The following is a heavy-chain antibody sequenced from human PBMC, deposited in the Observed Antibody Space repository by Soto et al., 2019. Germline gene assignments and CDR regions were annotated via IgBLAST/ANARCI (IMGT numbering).Heavy chain of an antibody. Sequence: QVQLQESGPGLVKPSGTLSLTCAVSSGPISSSNWWSWVRQPPGKGLEWIREFYHSGSTNYNPSLKGRVTISVDKSKNQFSLKLSSVTAADTAVYYCAANPIFCSGGSCYPSNWFDPWGQGTLVTVSS. J-gene: IGHJ5*02. CDR1: SGPISSSNW. CDR2: FYHSGST. V-gene: IGHV4-4*02. D-gene: IGHD2-15*01. CDR3: AANPIFCSGGSCYPSNWFDP.